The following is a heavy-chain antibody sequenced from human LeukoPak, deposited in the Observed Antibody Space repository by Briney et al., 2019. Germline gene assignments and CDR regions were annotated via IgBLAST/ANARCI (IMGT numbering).Heavy chain of an antibody. Sequence: GGSLRLFCAASGFTFITYGMHWVSQAPGKGLEWVSFIRYDGSNKYYIDSVKGRFTTFRVNSKNTLYLQMNSLRVEDTAVYYCARNWHNSFDYWGQRTLVTVSA. V-gene: IGHV3-30*02. D-gene: IGHD1/OR15-1a*01. J-gene: IGHJ4*02. CDR1: GFTFITYG. CDR2: IRYDGSNK. CDR3: ARNWHNSFDY.